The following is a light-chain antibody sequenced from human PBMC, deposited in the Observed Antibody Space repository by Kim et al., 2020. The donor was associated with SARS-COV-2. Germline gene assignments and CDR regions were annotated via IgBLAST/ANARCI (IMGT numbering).Light chain of an antibody. CDR1: NIGSKS. CDR3: QVWDSSSDHPV. J-gene: IGLJ3*02. Sequence: SYELTQPPSVSVAPGKTARITCGGNNIGSKSVHWYQQKPGQAPVLVIYYDSDRTSGIPQRFSGSNSGNTATLTISRVEAGDEADYDCQVWDSSSDHPVFGGGTQLTVL. V-gene: IGLV3-21*04. CDR2: YDS.